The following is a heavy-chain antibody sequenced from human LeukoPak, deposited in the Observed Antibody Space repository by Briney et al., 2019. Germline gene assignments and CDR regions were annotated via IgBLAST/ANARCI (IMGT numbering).Heavy chain of an antibody. CDR1: GFTFSSYG. D-gene: IGHD3-22*01. CDR2: IRYDGSNK. V-gene: IGHV3-30*02. J-gene: IGHJ4*02. Sequence: GESLRLSCAASGFTFSSYGMHWVRQAPGKGLEWVAFIRYDGSNKYYTDSVKGRFTISRDNSKNTLYLQMNSLRAEDTAVYYCAKGGGDHNDNSGNPPFGYWGQGTLVTVSS. CDR3: AKGGGDHNDNSGNPPFGY.